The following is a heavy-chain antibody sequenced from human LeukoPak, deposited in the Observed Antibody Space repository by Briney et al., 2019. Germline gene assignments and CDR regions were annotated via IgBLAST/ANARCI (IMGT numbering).Heavy chain of an antibody. V-gene: IGHV5-51*01. CDR3: ARSRAPGAADAFDI. CDR1: GYSFTSYW. J-gene: IGHJ3*02. D-gene: IGHD7-27*01. Sequence: GESLRISCKGSGYSFTSYWIGWVRQMPGKGLEWMGIIYPGDSDTRYSPSFQGQVTISADKSINTAYLQWSSLKAPDTAMYYCARSRAPGAADAFDIWGQGTMVTVSS. CDR2: IYPGDSDT.